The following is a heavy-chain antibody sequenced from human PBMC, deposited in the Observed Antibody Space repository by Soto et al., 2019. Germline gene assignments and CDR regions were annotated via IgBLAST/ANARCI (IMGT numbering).Heavy chain of an antibody. CDR1: GVTFSRYE. Sequence: QLVESGGGLVQPGGSLRLSCAASGVTFSRYEMNWLRQAPGKRLERVSYISSSGYTIYYADSGKGRFTISRDNAKNSLFLQMNRLRAEDTAVYHCARDLRLYDGTGYYNHYHYGMDVWGQGTTVIVSS. J-gene: IGHJ6*02. D-gene: IGHD3-22*01. CDR3: ARDLRLYDGTGYYNHYHYGMDV. CDR2: ISSSGYTI. V-gene: IGHV3-48*03.